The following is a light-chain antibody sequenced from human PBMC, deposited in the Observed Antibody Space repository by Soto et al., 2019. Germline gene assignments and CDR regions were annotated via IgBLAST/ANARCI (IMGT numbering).Light chain of an antibody. V-gene: IGKV3-11*01. CDR1: QSVSNN. J-gene: IGKJ4*01. CDR3: QQRTSWPLT. CDR2: DAS. Sequence: IVLTQSPATLSLSPGERATLSCRASQSVSNNLAWYQQKSGQAPRLLIYDASNRATGIPARFSGSGSGTDFTLTISSLDPEDLAVYYCQQRTSWPLTFGGGTKVDIK.